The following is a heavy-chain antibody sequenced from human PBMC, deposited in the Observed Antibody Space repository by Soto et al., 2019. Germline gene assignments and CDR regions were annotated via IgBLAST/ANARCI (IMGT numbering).Heavy chain of an antibody. Sequence: GGSLRLSCAASGFTFSSYAMSWVRQAPGKGLEWVSAISGSGGSTYYADSVKGRFTISRDNSKNTLYLQMNSLRAEDTAVYYCAKDMVVGATSYYYYRDVWGKGTTVTVSS. J-gene: IGHJ6*03. CDR1: GFTFSSYA. CDR3: AKDMVVGATSYYYYRDV. D-gene: IGHD1-26*01. CDR2: ISGSGGST. V-gene: IGHV3-23*01.